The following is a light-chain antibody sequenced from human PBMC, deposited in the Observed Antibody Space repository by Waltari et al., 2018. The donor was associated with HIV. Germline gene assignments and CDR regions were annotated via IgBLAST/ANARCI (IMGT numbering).Light chain of an antibody. V-gene: IGKV1-13*02. Sequence: AIQLTQSPSSLSASVGDRVTITCRASQGISSDLAWYQQKPGKAHKLLIYDASSLESGVPSRFSGSGSGTDFTLTISSLQPEDFATYYCQQFNSYPFTFGPGTKVDIK. CDR1: QGISSD. CDR3: QQFNSYPFT. CDR2: DAS. J-gene: IGKJ3*01.